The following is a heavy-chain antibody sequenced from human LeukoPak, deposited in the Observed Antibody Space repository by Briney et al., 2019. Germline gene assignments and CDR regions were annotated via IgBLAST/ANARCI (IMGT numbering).Heavy chain of an antibody. Sequence: PGGSLRLSCVASGFTFTNYGLHWVRQAPGKGLEWVAVISYDGTNKYYADSVKGRFTISRDNSKNTLYLQMNSLRAEDTAVYYCAKEPEYSSNSYFDFWGQGTLVTVSS. CDR2: ISYDGTNK. CDR1: GFTFTNYG. D-gene: IGHD6-6*01. V-gene: IGHV3-30*18. CDR3: AKEPEYSSNSYFDF. J-gene: IGHJ4*02.